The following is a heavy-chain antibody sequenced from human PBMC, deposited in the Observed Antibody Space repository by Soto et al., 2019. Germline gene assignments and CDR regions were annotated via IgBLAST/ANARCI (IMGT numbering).Heavy chain of an antibody. V-gene: IGHV3-72*01. D-gene: IGHD2-2*01. CDR1: GFTLSDYY. CDR3: AMGGSTNWRYFDY. CDR2: TRNRANGYTK. J-gene: IGHJ4*02. Sequence: EVQLVESGGGLVQPGGSLRLSCAASGFTLSDYYMDWVRQAPGKGLEWVGRTRNRANGYTKEYAASVKGRFTSSRDDSNNSLYLQMNSLKTEDTAVYYCAMGGSTNWRYFDYWGQGTLVTVSS.